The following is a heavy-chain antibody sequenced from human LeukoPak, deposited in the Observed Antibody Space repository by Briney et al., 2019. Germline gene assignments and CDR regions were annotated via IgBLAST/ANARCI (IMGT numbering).Heavy chain of an antibody. D-gene: IGHD3-9*01. CDR3: AREWRLRYYFDY. V-gene: IGHV3-7*01. J-gene: IGHJ4*02. CDR1: GFIFTNYF. CDR2: IKHDGSEK. Sequence: GGSLRLSCAASGFIFTNYFMSWVRQAPGKGLEWVASIKHDGSEKYYVDSVRGRFTISRDNTMNSLYLQMSSLRAEDTAVYYCAREWRLRYYFDYWGQGTLVTVSS.